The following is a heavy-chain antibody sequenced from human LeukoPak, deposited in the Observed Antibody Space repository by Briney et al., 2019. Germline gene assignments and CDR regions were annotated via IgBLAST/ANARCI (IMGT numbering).Heavy chain of an antibody. CDR2: INPNTGDT. J-gene: IGHJ4*02. CDR1: GYTFSDYY. D-gene: IGHD4/OR15-4a*01. V-gene: IGHV1-2*02. CDR3: ARDERFSYGDNHYPDLGY. Sequence: ASVKVSCKASGYTFSDYYLCWVRQAPGQGLEWMGWINPNTGDTKYGQKFQGRVTLTRDTSIRTTYMELSSLRSDDTAVYYCARDERFSYGDNHYPDLGYWGQGTLVTVSS.